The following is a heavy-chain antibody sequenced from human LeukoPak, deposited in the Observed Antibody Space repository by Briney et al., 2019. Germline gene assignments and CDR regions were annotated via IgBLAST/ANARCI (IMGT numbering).Heavy chain of an antibody. CDR3: AKLPYYDFWRGAFDI. V-gene: IGHV3-23*01. CDR2: ISGSGGST. CDR1: GFTFSDYY. J-gene: IGHJ3*02. D-gene: IGHD3-3*01. Sequence: GGSLRLSCAASGFTFSDYYMSWVRQAPGKGLEWVSAISGSGGSTYYADSVKGRFTISRDNSKNTLYLQMNSLRAEDTAVYYCAKLPYYDFWRGAFDIWGQGTMVTVSS.